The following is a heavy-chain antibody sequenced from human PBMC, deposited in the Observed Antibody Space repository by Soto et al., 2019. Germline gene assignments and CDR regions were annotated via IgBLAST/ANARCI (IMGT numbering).Heavy chain of an antibody. J-gene: IGHJ4*02. CDR1: GGTFGSYA. V-gene: IGHV1-69*06. CDR2: VIPIFGTP. Sequence: QVQLVQSGAEVKKPGSSVKVSCKSSGGTFGSYAISWVRQAPGQGLEWMGGVIPIFGTPHYAQKFHGRVTMTADIPTSTAYLELSSLKSADTAVYYCAQIRWTISLQEEDAIWGQGTLVTVSS. CDR3: AQIRWTISLQEEDAI. D-gene: IGHD2-15*01.